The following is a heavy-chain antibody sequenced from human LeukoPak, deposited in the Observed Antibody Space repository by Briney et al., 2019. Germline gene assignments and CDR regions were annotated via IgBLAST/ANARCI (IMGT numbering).Heavy chain of an antibody. CDR1: GSTFSSYA. J-gene: IGHJ4*02. Sequence: GGSLRLSCEASGSTFSSYAMNWVRQAPGKGLEWVSAIGSGGGCTDYADSVQGRFTISRDNSKSTLYLQMNSLRAEDTAVYYCAKGFLGGTDQYFDSWGQGTLVTVSS. V-gene: IGHV3-23*01. D-gene: IGHD6-19*01. CDR2: IGSGGGCT. CDR3: AKGFLGGTDQYFDS.